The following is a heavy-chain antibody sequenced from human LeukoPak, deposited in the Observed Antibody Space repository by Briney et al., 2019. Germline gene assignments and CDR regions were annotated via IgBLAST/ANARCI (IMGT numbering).Heavy chain of an antibody. CDR1: GLTFSTDA. V-gene: IGHV3-23*01. D-gene: IGHD3-16*01. J-gene: IGHJ6*02. CDR2: LSGSGDST. Sequence: GGSLRLSCAASGLTFSTDAMSWVRQAPGKGLEWVSTLSGSGDSTYYADSVKGRFTISRDNSKSTLFLQMNSLRAEDTAVYYCAKKVGGVYVMDVWGQGTTVTVSS. CDR3: AKKVGGVYVMDV.